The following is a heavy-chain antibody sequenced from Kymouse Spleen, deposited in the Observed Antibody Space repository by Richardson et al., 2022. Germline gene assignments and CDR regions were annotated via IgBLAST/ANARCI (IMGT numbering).Heavy chain of an antibody. CDR2: IRSKANSYAT. Sequence: EVQLVESGGGLVQPGGSLKLSCAASGFTFSGSAMHWVRQASGKGLEWVGRIRSKANSYATAYAASVKGRFTISRDDSKNTAYLQMNSLKTEDTAVYYCTTFIAARYGSGSYLDYWGQGTLVTVSS. CDR3: TTFIAARYGSGSYLDY. V-gene: IGHV3-73*02. CDR1: GFTFSGSA. D-gene: IGHD3-10*01. J-gene: IGHJ4*02.